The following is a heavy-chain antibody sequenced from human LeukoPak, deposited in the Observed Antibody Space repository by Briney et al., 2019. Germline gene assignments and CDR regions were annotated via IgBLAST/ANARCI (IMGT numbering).Heavy chain of an antibody. J-gene: IGHJ5*01. CDR3: ARFFSMTGWFDS. Sequence: SQTLSLTCTVSGDSISSGTHYWSWIRLPAGKGLEWIGRVYTSGSTNYNPSLNSRVTISVDTSKNQFSLELRSVTAADTAVYYCARFFSMTGWFDSWGQGTLITVSS. CDR2: VYTSGST. D-gene: IGHD3-3*01. V-gene: IGHV4-61*02. CDR1: GDSISSGTHY.